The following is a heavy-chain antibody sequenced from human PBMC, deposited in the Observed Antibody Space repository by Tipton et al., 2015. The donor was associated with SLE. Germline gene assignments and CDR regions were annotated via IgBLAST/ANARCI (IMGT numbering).Heavy chain of an antibody. Sequence: TLSLTCSVSGVSISSFSYYWGWIRQPPGKGLEWIGSIFYSGSTYYNPSLKSRVTISVDRSKNQFSLKLSSVTAADTAVYYCARGGGYDFWSGYYYYFDYWGQGTLVTVSS. CDR3: ARGGGYDFWSGYYYYFDY. CDR1: GVSISSFSYY. CDR2: IFYSGST. V-gene: IGHV4-39*07. D-gene: IGHD3-3*01. J-gene: IGHJ4*02.